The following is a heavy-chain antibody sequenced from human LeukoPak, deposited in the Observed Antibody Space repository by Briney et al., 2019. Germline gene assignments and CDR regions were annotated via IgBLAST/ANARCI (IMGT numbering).Heavy chain of an antibody. Sequence: ASVKVSCKASGYTFSGYYMHWVRQAPGQGLEWMGWINPNSGGTNYAQKFQGRVTMTRDTSISTAYMELSRLRSDDTAVYYCARAHGGIAVAGDYWGQGTLVTVSS. D-gene: IGHD6-19*01. CDR3: ARAHGGIAVAGDY. CDR2: INPNSGGT. V-gene: IGHV1-2*02. J-gene: IGHJ4*02. CDR1: GYTFSGYY.